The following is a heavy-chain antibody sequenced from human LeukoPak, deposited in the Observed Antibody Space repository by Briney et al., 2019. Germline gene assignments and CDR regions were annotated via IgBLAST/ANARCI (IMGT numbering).Heavy chain of an antibody. D-gene: IGHD3-10*01. CDR1: GFTFSNYS. J-gene: IGHJ4*02. V-gene: IGHV3-21*01. CDR3: ARGLGYYGSGSYNDY. Sequence: GGSLRLSCAASGFTFSNYSMNWVRQAPGKGLEWVSSISSSSSYIYYADSVKGRFTISRDNAKNSLYLQMNSLRAEDTAVYYCARGLGYYGSGSYNDYWGQGTLVTVSS. CDR2: ISSSSSYI.